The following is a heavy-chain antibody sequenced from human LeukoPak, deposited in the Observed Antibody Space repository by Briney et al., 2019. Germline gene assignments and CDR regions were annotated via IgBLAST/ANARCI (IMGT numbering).Heavy chain of an antibody. V-gene: IGHV4-59*01. CDR2: IYYSGST. CDR1: GGSISGYY. J-gene: IGHJ4*02. D-gene: IGHD5-18*01. CDR3: AMSDTAMGNFDY. Sequence: SETLSLTCTVSGGSISGYYWSWIRQPPGKGLEWIGYIYYSGSTNYNPSLKSRVTISVDTSKNQFSLKLSSVTAADTAVYYCAMSDTAMGNFDYWGQGTLVTVSS.